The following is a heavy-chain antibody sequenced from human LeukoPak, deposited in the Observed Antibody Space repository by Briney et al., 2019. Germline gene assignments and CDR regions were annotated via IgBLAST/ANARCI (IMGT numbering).Heavy chain of an antibody. CDR3: ARDRSRLVF. J-gene: IGHJ4*02. V-gene: IGHV3-7*01. CDR2: IKPDGSET. Sequence: PGGSLRLSCAASGFTFSSYWMSWVRQAPGKGLEWVANIKPDGSETYYEDSVKGRFTISRDNAKNSLYLQMNSLRAEDTAVYYCARDRSRLVFWGQGTLVTVSS. CDR1: GFTFSSYW. D-gene: IGHD6-6*01.